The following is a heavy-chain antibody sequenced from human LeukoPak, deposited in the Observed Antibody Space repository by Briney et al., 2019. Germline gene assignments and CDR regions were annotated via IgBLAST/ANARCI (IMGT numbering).Heavy chain of an antibody. CDR3: ARSSRSWSTFDN. V-gene: IGHV4-38-2*02. CDR1: GGSISSGYY. Sequence: RTSETLSLTCTVSGGSISSGYYWGWIRQPPGKGLECIGTIYHSGSTYYNPSLKSRVTISVDTSKNQFSLRLSSVTAADTAVYYCARSSRSWSTFDNWGQGTLVTVSS. J-gene: IGHJ4*02. CDR2: IYHSGST. D-gene: IGHD2-2*01.